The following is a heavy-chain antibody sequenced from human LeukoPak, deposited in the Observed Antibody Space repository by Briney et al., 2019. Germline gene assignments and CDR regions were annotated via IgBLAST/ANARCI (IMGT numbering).Heavy chain of an antibody. V-gene: IGHV3-21*01. CDR1: GFTFSSYS. Sequence: PGGSLRLSCAASGFTFSSYSMNWVRQAPGKGLEWVSSISSSSSYIYYADSVKGRFTISRDNAKNSLYLQMNSLRAEDTAVYYCARDLRKSPGYSHGVGAFDIWGQGTMVTVSS. D-gene: IGHD5-18*01. J-gene: IGHJ3*02. CDR2: ISSSSSYI. CDR3: ARDLRKSPGYSHGVGAFDI.